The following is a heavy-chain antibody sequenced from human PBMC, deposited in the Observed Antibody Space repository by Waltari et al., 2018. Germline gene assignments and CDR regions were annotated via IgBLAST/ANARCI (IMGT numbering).Heavy chain of an antibody. CDR2: INYSGST. CDR3: ARGTAVAGWFDP. J-gene: IGHJ5*02. D-gene: IGHD6-19*01. CDR1: GAAIGSYY. Sequence: QVQLRESGPGLVKPSETLSLTCTVSGAAIGSYYWNWMRQPPGRKLEWIGYINYSGSTKYNPSLKSRVTISSDTSKNQFSLELTSVTAADTAVYYCARGTAVAGWFDPWGQGTLATVSS. V-gene: IGHV4-59*01.